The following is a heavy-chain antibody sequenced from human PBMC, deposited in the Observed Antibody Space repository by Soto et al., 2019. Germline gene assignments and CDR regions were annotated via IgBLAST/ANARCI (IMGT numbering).Heavy chain of an antibody. D-gene: IGHD4-4*01. V-gene: IGHV4-39*01. J-gene: IGHJ4*02. Sequence: PSETLSLTCAVSGLSINSNYFWGWIRQTPGRGLEWIGSIYFGGNTYYTPSLKSRVTISADMSKNQFSLKLSSVTAADTAVYYCASSNSNYALFDYWGQGTLVTVSS. CDR2: IYFGGNT. CDR1: GLSINSNYF. CDR3: ASSNSNYALFDY.